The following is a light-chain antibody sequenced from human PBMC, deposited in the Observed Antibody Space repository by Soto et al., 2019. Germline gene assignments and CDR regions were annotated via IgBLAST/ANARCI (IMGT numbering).Light chain of an antibody. J-gene: IGKJ2*02. CDR2: AAS. V-gene: IGKV1-39*01. Sequence: DIQMTQSPSSLSGSVGDRVTITCRASQSICNYLNWYQQKPGKAPKLLIYAASSLQSGVPSRFSGSGSGTDFTLTISSLQPEDFATYYCQQSYDTPLNGRTFGQGTKLEIK. CDR1: QSICNY. CDR3: QQSYDTPLNGRT.